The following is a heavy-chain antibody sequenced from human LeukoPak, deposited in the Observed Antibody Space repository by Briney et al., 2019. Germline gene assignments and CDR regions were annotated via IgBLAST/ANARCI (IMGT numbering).Heavy chain of an antibody. V-gene: IGHV3-23*01. CDR3: AKDRDYGGNSRGIDYFDY. CDR2: ISVRGDRT. D-gene: IGHD4-23*01. Sequence: QPGGSLRLSCAASGFTFSSYEMNWVRQAPGKGLEWVSSISVRGDRTYYPDSVKGRFTISRDNSKHMLYLQMNTLRADDTAIYYCAKDRDYGGNSRGIDYFDYWGQGTLVTVSS. J-gene: IGHJ4*02. CDR1: GFTFSSYE.